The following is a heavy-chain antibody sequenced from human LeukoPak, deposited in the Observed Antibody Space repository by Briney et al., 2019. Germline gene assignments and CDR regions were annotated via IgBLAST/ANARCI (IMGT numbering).Heavy chain of an antibody. CDR1: GGSFSGYY. CDR3: ARVGYSSSWGYYYYMDV. CDR2: INHSGST. D-gene: IGHD6-13*01. V-gene: IGHV4-34*01. J-gene: IGHJ6*03. Sequence: SETLSLTCAVYGGSFSGYYWSWIRQPPGKGLEWIGEINHSGSTNYNPSLKSRVTISVDTSKNQFSLKLSSVTAADTAVYYCARVGYSSSWGYYYYMDVWGKGTTVTVSS.